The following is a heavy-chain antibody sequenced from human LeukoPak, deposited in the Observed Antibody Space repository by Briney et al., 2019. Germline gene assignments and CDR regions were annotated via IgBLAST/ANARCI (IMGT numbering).Heavy chain of an antibody. CDR3: AMKFYDFWSGYLDY. CDR1: GYSFTSSY. J-gene: IGHJ4*02. Sequence: ASVKVSCMASGYSFTSSYMHWVRQAPGQGLEWMGLINPSGGSASYAQKFQGRVTMTRDTSTSTVYMELSSPRSEDTAVYYCAMKFYDFWSGYLDYWGQGTLVTVSS. D-gene: IGHD3-3*01. CDR2: INPSGGSA. V-gene: IGHV1-46*01.